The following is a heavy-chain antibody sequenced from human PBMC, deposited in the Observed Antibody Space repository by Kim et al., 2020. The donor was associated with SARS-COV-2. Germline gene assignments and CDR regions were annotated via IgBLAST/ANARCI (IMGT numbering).Heavy chain of an antibody. V-gene: IGHV1-18*04. D-gene: IGHD6-13*01. J-gene: IGHJ6*02. CDR1: GYTFTSYG. CDR2: ISAYNGNT. CDR3: AREQRQLHIRIAAARPVYYYGMDV. Sequence: ASVKVSCKASGYTFTSYGISWVRQAPGQGLEWMGWISAYNGNTNYAQKLQGRVTMTTDTSTSTAYMELRSLRSDDTAVYYCAREQRQLHIRIAAARPVYYYGMDVWGQGTTVTVSS.